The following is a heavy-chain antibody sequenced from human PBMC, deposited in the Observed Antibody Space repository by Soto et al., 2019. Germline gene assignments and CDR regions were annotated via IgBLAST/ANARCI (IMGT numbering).Heavy chain of an antibody. V-gene: IGHV4-59*08. CDR2: IYYSGST. CDR3: ARRLSDIVVVPAAIGWFAP. Sequence: SETLSLTCTVSGGSISSYYWSWIRQPPGKGLEWIGSIYYSGSTNYNPSLKSRVTISVDTSKNQFSLKLSSVTAADTAVYYCARRLSDIVVVPAAIGWFAPWGQGTLVTVPS. D-gene: IGHD2-2*01. J-gene: IGHJ5*02. CDR1: GGSISSYY.